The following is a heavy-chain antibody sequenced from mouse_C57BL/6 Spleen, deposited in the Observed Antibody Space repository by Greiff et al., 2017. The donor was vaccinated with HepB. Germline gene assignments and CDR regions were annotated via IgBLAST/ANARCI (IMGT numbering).Heavy chain of an antibody. CDR1: GYSFTDYN. V-gene: IGHV1-39*01. CDR3: ARTDYDEGSYAMDY. D-gene: IGHD2-4*01. J-gene: IGHJ4*01. Sequence: EVKLVESGPELVKPGASVKISCKASGYSFTDYNMNWVKQSNGKSLEWIGVINPNYGTTSYNQKFKGKATLTVDQSSSTAYMQLNSLTSEDSAVYYCARTDYDEGSYAMDYWGQGTSVTVSS. CDR2: INPNYGTT.